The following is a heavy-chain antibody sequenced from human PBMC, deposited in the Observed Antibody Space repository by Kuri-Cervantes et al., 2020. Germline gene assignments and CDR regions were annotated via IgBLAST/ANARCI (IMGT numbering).Heavy chain of an antibody. CDR2: ISAYNGNT. V-gene: IGHV1-18*04. CDR1: GYPFTSYG. CDR3: AKGVVAAKRAPTRERGSTTLAYNWFDP. J-gene: IGHJ5*02. D-gene: IGHD2-15*01. Sequence: ASVKVSCKASGYPFTSYGISWVRRAPGQGLEWMGWISAYNGNTNYAQKFQGRVTMTRNTSISTAYMELSSLRSEDTAVYHCAKGVVAAKRAPTRERGSTTLAYNWFDPWGQGTLVTVSS.